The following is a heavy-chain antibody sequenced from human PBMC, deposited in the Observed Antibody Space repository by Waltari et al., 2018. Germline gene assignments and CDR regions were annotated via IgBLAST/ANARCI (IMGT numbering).Heavy chain of an antibody. Sequence: QVQLVQSGAEVKKPGASVKVSCKVSGYTFTSYPIHWVRPAPGQSLGWMGWINAGSGDTYYSQNFQVRVTITRDTSASTAYMELSSLRSEDTAVYYCARLKYYYDNNGDYYSYFDYWGQGTLVTVSS. V-gene: IGHV1-3*01. J-gene: IGHJ4*02. CDR2: INAGSGDT. CDR3: ARLKYYYDNNGDYYSYFDY. CDR1: GYTFTSYP. D-gene: IGHD3-22*01.